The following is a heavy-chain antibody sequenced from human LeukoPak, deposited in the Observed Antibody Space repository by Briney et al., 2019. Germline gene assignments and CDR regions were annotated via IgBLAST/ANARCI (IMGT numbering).Heavy chain of an antibody. Sequence: GGSLRLSCAASGFTFSSSTMNWVRRAPGKGREWVSSISSSSDYIYYADSVKGRFTISRDNAKNSLYLQMNSLRAEDTAVYYCVRIPNSANFPNWFDPWGQGTLVTVSS. D-gene: IGHD4/OR15-4a*01. J-gene: IGHJ5*02. CDR3: VRIPNSANFPNWFDP. V-gene: IGHV3-21*01. CDR2: ISSSSDYI. CDR1: GFTFSSST.